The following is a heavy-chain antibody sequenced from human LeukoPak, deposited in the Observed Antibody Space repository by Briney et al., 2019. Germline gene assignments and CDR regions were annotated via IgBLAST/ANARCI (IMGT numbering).Heavy chain of an antibody. CDR1: GGSISSSSYY. V-gene: IGHV4-39*07. J-gene: IGHJ5*02. CDR3: ARGCVGSGWYEGGDNWFDP. Sequence: PSETLSLTCTVSGGSISSSSYYWGWIRQPPGKGLEWIGSIYYSGSTYYNPSLKSRVTISVDTSKNQFSLKLSSVTAADTAVYYCARGCVGSGWYEGGDNWFDPWGQGTLVTVSS. D-gene: IGHD6-19*01. CDR2: IYYSGST.